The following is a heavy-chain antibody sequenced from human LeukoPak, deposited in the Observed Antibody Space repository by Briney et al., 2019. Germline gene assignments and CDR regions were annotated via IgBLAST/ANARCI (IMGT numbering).Heavy chain of an antibody. CDR3: ARQGWEQLELDY. CDR2: IYYSGST. D-gene: IGHD1-26*01. V-gene: IGHV4-59*08. CDR1: GGSISSYY. Sequence: SETLSPTCTVSGGSISSYYWSWIRQPPGKGLEWIGYIYYSGSTNYNPSLKSRVTISVDTSKNQFSLKLSSVTAADTAVYYCARQGWEQLELDYWGQGTLVTVSS. J-gene: IGHJ4*02.